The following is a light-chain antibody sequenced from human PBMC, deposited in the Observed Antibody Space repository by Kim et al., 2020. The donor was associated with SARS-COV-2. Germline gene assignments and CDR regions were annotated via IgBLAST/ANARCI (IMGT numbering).Light chain of an antibody. J-gene: IGLJ2*01. CDR1: SGSNDANY. CDR2: EDD. CDR3: QSYNRDNVI. V-gene: IGLV6-57*03. Sequence: GKTVTISCTRSSGSNDANYMKWYQQRPGGVPTTVIYEDDQRPSGVSDRFSGSIDNSSNSASLTISGLRTEDEADYYCQSYNRDNVIFGGGTQLTVL.